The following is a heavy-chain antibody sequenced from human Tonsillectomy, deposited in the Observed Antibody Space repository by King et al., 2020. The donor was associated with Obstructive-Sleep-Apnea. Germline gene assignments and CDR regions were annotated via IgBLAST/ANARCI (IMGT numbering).Heavy chain of an antibody. CDR2: LSWNSGNI. CDR3: AKGICSGGSCYSPNFYYYGMDV. CDR1: GFTFDDYA. Sequence: VQLVESGGGLVQPGRSLRLSCAASGFTFDDYAMHWVRHAPGKGLEWVSGLSWNSGNIGYADSGKGRFTISRDNAKNSLYLQMNSLRAEDTALYYCAKGICSGGSCYSPNFYYYGMDVWGQGTTVTVSS. J-gene: IGHJ6*02. D-gene: IGHD2-15*01. V-gene: IGHV3-9*01.